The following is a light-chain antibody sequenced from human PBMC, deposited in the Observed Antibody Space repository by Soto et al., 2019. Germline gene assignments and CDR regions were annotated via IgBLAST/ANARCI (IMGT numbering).Light chain of an antibody. V-gene: IGKV3-20*01. J-gene: IGKJ1*01. CDR1: QSVSRSY. CDR2: GAS. CDR3: QQYDSSPQT. Sequence: EIVLTQSPGTLSLSPGERATLSCRASQSVSRSYLAWYQQKPGQAPRLLIYGASSRPTGIPDRFSGSGSGTDFTLTVSRLEPEDFAVYYCQQYDSSPQTFGQGTKVDIK.